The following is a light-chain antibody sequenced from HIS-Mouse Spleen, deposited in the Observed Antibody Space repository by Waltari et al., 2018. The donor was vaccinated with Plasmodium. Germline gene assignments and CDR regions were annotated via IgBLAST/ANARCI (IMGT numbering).Light chain of an antibody. CDR2: EVS. V-gene: IGLV2-8*01. Sequence: QSALTQPPSASGSPGQSVTIPCTGTSSDVGGYNYVSWYQQHPGKPPKLMIYEVSKRPSGFPDRFSGSKSGNTASLTVSGLQAEDEADYYCSSYAGSNNLVFGGGTKLTVL. CDR1: SSDVGGYNY. CDR3: SSYAGSNNLV. J-gene: IGLJ2*01.